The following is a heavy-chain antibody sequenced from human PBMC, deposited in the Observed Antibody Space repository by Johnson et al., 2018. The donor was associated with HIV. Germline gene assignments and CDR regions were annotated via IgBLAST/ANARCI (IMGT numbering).Heavy chain of an antibody. CDR1: GLSFSNFG. CDR2: ISYDGSTK. V-gene: IGHV3-30*18. J-gene: IGHJ3*02. Sequence: QVQLVESGGGLIQPGGSLRLSCVVSGLSFSNFGIHWVRQAPGKGPEWVAVISYDGSTKHFADSVKGRFTITRDNSKNTLYLQMNSLTTEDTAVYYCAKEGLRSSLGSGDAFDIWGQGTMVTVSS. D-gene: IGHD6-13*01. CDR3: AKEGLRSSLGSGDAFDI.